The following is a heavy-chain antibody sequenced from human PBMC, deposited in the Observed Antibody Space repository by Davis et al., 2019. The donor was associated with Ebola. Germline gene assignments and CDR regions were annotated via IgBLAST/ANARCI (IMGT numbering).Heavy chain of an antibody. CDR1: GFTFSSYA. V-gene: IGHV3-23*01. D-gene: IGHD2-15*01. CDR2: ISGSGGST. CDR3: AKGQTLVVVAATDY. J-gene: IGHJ4*02. Sequence: GGSLRLSCAASGFTFSSYAMTWARQAPGKGLEWVSAISGSGGSTYYADSVKGRFTISRDNSKNTLYLQMNSLRAEDTAVYYCAKGQTLVVVAATDYWGQGTLVTVSS.